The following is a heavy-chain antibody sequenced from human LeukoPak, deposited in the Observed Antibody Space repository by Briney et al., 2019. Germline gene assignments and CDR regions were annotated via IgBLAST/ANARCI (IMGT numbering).Heavy chain of an antibody. D-gene: IGHD2-2*01. J-gene: IGHJ6*02. Sequence: ASVKVSCKAPGYTFTSYGISWVRQAPGQGLEWMGWISAYNGNTNYAQKLQGRVTMTTDTSTSTAYMELRSLRSDDTAVYYCARYCSSTSCYAYYYYGMDVWGQGTTVTVSS. CDR2: ISAYNGNT. CDR3: ARYCSSTSCYAYYYYGMDV. CDR1: GYTFTSYG. V-gene: IGHV1-18*01.